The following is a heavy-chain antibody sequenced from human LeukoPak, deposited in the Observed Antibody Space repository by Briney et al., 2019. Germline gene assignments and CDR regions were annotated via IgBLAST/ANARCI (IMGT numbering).Heavy chain of an antibody. CDR2: IYTSGST. Sequence: GSLRLSCAASGFTFSSYWMSWVRQPAGKGLEWIGRIYTSGSTNYNPSLKSRVTMSVDTSKNQFSLKLSSVTAADTAVYYCARDSLDYWGQGTLVTVSS. J-gene: IGHJ4*02. CDR3: ARDSLDY. V-gene: IGHV4-4*07. CDR1: GFTFSSYW.